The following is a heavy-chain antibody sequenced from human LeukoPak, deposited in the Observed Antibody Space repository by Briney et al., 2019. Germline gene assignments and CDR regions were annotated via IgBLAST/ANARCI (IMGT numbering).Heavy chain of an antibody. CDR3: AKVSGWLQLYTY. D-gene: IGHD5-24*01. V-gene: IGHV3-53*01. Sequence: PGGSLRLSCVASGFTVSSTHMSWYRQAPGKGLEWVSVIYNRGDRNYADSVKGRFTISRDNSKNTLYLEMNSLRAEDTAVYYCAKVSGWLQLYTYWGQGTQVTVSS. CDR2: IYNRGDR. J-gene: IGHJ4*02. CDR1: GFTVSSTH.